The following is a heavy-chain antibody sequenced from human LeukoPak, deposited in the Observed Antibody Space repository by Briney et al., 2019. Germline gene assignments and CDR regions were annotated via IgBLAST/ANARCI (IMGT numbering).Heavy chain of an antibody. CDR2: ISAYNGNT. Sequence: ASVKVSCKASGYTFTSYGISWVRQAPGQGLEWMGWISAYNGNTNYAQKLQGRVTMTTDTSTSTAYMELRSLRSDDTAVYYCARAVMWYDNSGYLHWGQGTLVTVSS. V-gene: IGHV1-18*01. CDR3: ARAVMWYDNSGYLH. J-gene: IGHJ4*02. D-gene: IGHD3-22*01. CDR1: GYTFTSYG.